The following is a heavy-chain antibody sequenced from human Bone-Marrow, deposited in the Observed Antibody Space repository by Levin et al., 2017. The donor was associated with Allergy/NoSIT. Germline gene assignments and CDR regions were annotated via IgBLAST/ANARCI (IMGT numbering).Heavy chain of an antibody. CDR2: VYHSGST. CDR1: GGSISSYY. D-gene: IGHD3-10*01. J-gene: IGHJ4*02. Sequence: NTSETLSLTCSVSGGSISSYYWSWIRQSPGKGLEWIGHVYHSGSTTYNSSFKGRVTISADTSKNQFFLRLTSVTAADTAVYYCATTMVRGDKSDFWGQGIQVIVSS. V-gene: IGHV4-59*01. CDR3: ATTMVRGDKSDF.